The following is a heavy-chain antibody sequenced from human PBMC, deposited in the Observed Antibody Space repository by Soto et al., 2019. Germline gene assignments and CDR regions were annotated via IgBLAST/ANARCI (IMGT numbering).Heavy chain of an antibody. CDR2: ISSSSVI. Sequence: EVQLVESGGGLVQPGGSLSLSCATSGFILSDCAMNWVRQAPGKGLEGVSYISSSSVIDYADSVKGRCTVPRDNAMNSLYLQMNILRAEDTAVYYCARDLSWGSNSYYYMDVWGKGTPVTVSS. V-gene: IGHV3-48*01. J-gene: IGHJ6*03. CDR3: ARDLSWGSNSYYYMDV. CDR1: GFILSDCA. D-gene: IGHD3-16*01.